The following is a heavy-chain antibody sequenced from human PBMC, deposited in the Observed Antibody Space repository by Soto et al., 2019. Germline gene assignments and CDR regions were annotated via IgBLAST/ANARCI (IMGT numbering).Heavy chain of an antibody. CDR2: IYSGGGT. CDR1: LFIVSDNY. V-gene: IGHV3-66*01. D-gene: IGHD4-17*01. CDR3: ATRMTTAPY. Sequence: EVRLVQSGGGLGQPGGSLRLSCAASLFIVSDNYMSWVRQAPGKGLEWVSLIYSGGGTDYAESVKGRFTISRDNSKNTLYRQMNSLKAEDTGIYYCATRMTTAPYWGQGTVVTVSS. J-gene: IGHJ4*02.